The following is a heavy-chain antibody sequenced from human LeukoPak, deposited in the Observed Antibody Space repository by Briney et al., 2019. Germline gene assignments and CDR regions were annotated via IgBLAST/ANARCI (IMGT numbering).Heavy chain of an antibody. CDR2: ISGSGGST. D-gene: IGHD6-19*01. J-gene: IGHJ5*02. CDR1: GFTFSSYG. CDR3: AKGHRVAVAPTADWFDP. V-gene: IGHV3-23*01. Sequence: GGSLRLSCAASGFTFSSYGMSWVRQAPGKGLEWVSAISGSGGSTYYADSVKGRFTISRDNSKNTLYLQMNSLRAEDTAVYYCAKGHRVAVAPTADWFDPWGQGTLVTVSS.